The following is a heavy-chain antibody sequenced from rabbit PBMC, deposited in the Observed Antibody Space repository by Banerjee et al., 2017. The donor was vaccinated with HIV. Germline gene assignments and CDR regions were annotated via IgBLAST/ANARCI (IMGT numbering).Heavy chain of an antibody. J-gene: IGHJ4*01. CDR3: ASYYSDGYAGDAYATGGYYFNL. Sequence: QLEESGGDLVKPGASLTLTCTASGFSFSSSYWICWVRQAPGKGLEWIACIYAGSSGSTYYASWAKGRFTISKTSSTTVTLQMTSLTAADTATYFCASYYSDGYAGDAYATGGYYFNLWGQGTLVTVS. D-gene: IGHD6-1*01. V-gene: IGHV1S45*01. CDR1: GFSFSSSYW. CDR2: IYAGSSGST.